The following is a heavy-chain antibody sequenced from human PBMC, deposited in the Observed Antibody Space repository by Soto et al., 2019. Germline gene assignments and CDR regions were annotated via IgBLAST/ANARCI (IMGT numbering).Heavy chain of an antibody. J-gene: IGHJ4*02. V-gene: IGHV1-46*01. D-gene: IGHD3-22*01. CDR3: ARGTFQGYDSSGYYRPRNFDY. CDR1: GYTFTSYY. CDR2: INPSGGST. Sequence: ASVKVSCKTSGYTFTSYYMHWVRQAPGQGHERMGIINPSGGSTSYAQKFQGRVTMTRDTSTSTVYMELSSLRSEDTAVYYCARGTFQGYDSSGYYRPRNFDYWGQGTLVTVSS.